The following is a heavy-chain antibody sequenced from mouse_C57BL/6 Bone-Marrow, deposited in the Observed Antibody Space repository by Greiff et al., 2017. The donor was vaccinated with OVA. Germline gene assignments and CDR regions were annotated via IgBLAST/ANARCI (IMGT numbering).Heavy chain of an antibody. CDR2: IFPGSGST. D-gene: IGHD1-1*01. V-gene: IGHV1-75*01. Sequence: VQLQQSGPELVKPGASVKISCKASGYTFTDYYINWVKQRPGQGLEWIGWIFPGSGSTYYNEKFKGKATLTVDKSSSTAYMLLSSLTSEDSAVYFCARSWEGCYYYGSSFFDYWGQGTTLTVSS. CDR1: GYTFTDYY. CDR3: ARSWEGCYYYGSSFFDY. J-gene: IGHJ2*01.